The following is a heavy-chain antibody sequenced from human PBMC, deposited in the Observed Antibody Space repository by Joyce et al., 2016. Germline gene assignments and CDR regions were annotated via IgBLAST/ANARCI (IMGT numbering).Heavy chain of an antibody. CDR3: GMDV. J-gene: IGHJ6*03. V-gene: IGHV3-30*03. CDR2: ISSDGSNK. Sequence: QVQVVESGGGVVQPGRSLRLSCAASGFPFIKYDLHWVRQAPGKGLELVAVISSDGSNKYYVDSVKGRFTISRDNSKNTMYLQLSRLRPEDMAVYYCGMDVWGKGTTVTVSS. CDR1: GFPFIKYD.